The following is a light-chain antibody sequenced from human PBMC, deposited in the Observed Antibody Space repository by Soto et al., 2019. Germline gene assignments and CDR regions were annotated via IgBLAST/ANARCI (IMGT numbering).Light chain of an antibody. J-gene: IGKJ4*01. CDR1: QSVSSY. CDR2: DAP. Sequence: EIVMTQSPATLSVSPGERATLSCRASQSVSSYLAWYQQKPGQAPRLLIYDAPTRATGIPARFSGTWSGTEFTLTISSLQSEDFALYYCQQYYGWLTFGGGIKVEIK. V-gene: IGKV3-15*01. CDR3: QQYYGWLT.